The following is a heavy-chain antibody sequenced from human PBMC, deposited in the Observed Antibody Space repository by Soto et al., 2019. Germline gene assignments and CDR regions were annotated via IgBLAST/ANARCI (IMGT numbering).Heavy chain of an antibody. V-gene: IGHV4-59*01. CDR3: ARGCTSCYLSFVQKNYYYYYMDV. Sequence: SETLSLTCTVSGGSISSYYWSWIRQPPGKGLEWIGYIYYSGSTNYNPSLKSRVTISVDTSKNQFSLKLSSVTAADTAVYYCARGCTSCYLSFVQKNYYYYYMDVWGKGTTVTVSS. D-gene: IGHD2-2*01. CDR1: GGSISSYY. CDR2: IYYSGST. J-gene: IGHJ6*03.